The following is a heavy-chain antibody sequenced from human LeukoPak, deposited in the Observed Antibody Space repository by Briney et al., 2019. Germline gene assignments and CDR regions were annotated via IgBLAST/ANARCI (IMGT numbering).Heavy chain of an antibody. D-gene: IGHD3-16*01. J-gene: IGHJ3*02. V-gene: IGHV3-15*01. CDR3: TTDLGAFDI. CDR2: IKSKTDGGTT. Sequence: PGGSLRLSCDASGFTFSIYAMSWVRQGTGKGLEWVGRIKSKTDGGTTDYAAPVKGRFTISRDDSKNTLYLQMNSLKTEDTAVYYCTTDLGAFDIWGQGTMVAVSS. CDR1: GFTFSIYA.